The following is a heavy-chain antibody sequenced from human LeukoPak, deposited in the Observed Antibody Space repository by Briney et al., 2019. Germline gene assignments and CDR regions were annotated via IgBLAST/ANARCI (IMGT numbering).Heavy chain of an antibody. V-gene: IGHV3-30*18. Sequence: GGSLRLSCAASGFTFCSYGMHWVRQAPGKGLEWVAVISYDGSNKYYADSVKGRFTISRDNSKNTLYLQMNSLRAEDTAVYYCAKDQDLVVAATGGFDYWGQGTLVTVSS. J-gene: IGHJ4*02. CDR1: GFTFCSYG. D-gene: IGHD2-15*01. CDR2: ISYDGSNK. CDR3: AKDQDLVVAATGGFDY.